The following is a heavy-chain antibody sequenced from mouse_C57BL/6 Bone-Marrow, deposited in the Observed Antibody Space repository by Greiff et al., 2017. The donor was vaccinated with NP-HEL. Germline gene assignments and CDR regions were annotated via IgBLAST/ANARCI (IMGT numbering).Heavy chain of an antibody. CDR2: IRNKANNHAT. J-gene: IGHJ1*03. V-gene: IGHV6-6*01. CDR3: TRPGLRRDWYFDV. Sequence: EVMLVESGGGLVQPGGSMKLSCAASGFTFSDAWMDWVRQSPEKGLEWVAEIRNKANNHATYYAESVKGRFTISRDDSKSSVYLQMNSLRAEDTGIYYCTRPGLRRDWYFDVWGTGTTVTVSS. CDR1: GFTFSDAW. D-gene: IGHD2-4*01.